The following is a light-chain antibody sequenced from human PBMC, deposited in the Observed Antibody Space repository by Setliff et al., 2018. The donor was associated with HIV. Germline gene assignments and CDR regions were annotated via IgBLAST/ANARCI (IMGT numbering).Light chain of an antibody. CDR2: EVS. CDR3: SSYTSSCPLYV. J-gene: IGLJ1*01. V-gene: IGLV2-14*01. Sequence: QSALAQPASVSGSPGQSITISCTGTSSDVSGYNYVSWYQQHPGKAPKLMIYEVSNRPSGVSDRFSGSKSGNTASLTISGLQTEDEADYFCSSYTSSCPLYVFGTGTKVTVL. CDR1: SSDVSGYNY.